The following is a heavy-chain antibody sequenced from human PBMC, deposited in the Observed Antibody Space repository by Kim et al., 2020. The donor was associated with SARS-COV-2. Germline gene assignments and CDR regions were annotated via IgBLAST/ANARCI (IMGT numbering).Heavy chain of an antibody. CDR1: GYTFTGYY. D-gene: IGHD5-18*01. V-gene: IGHV1-2*06. CDR2: INPNSGGT. CDR3: ARNSGYSYGSDWYFDL. Sequence: ASVKVSCKASGYTFTGYYMHWVRQAPGQGLEWMGRINPNSGGTNYAQKFQGRVTMTRDTSISTAYMELSRLRSDDTAVYYCARNSGYSYGSDWYFDLWGRGTLVTVSS. J-gene: IGHJ2*01.